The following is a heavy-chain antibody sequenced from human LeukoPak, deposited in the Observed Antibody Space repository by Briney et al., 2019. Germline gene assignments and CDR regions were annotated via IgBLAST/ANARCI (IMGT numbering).Heavy chain of an antibody. CDR2: ISAYNGNK. CDR3: AREVRVVVAATDYYYYYGMDV. CDR1: GYTFTRYG. Sequence: VASVKVSCKASGYTFTRYGIIWVRQAPGQGLEGMGWISAYNGNKKYAQKLQGRDTMTTHTPSSTAYMELRSLRSDDTAVYYCAREVRVVVAATDYYYYYGMDVWGQGTTVTVSS. V-gene: IGHV1-18*01. J-gene: IGHJ6*02. D-gene: IGHD2-15*01.